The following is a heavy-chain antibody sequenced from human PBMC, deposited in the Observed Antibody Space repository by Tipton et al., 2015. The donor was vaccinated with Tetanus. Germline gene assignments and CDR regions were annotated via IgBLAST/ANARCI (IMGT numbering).Heavy chain of an antibody. D-gene: IGHD2-2*02. CDR3: ARHSAMPAAIVYYAMDV. Sequence: LRLSCTVSGGSINSYYWSWVRQPPGKGLEWIAYIHYSGRTNYNPSLKSRFTISLATSENQFSLTLSSVTAADTAVYYCARHSAMPAAIVYYAMDVWGQGTTVTVSS. CDR1: GGSINSYY. V-gene: IGHV4-59*08. CDR2: IHYSGRT. J-gene: IGHJ6*02.